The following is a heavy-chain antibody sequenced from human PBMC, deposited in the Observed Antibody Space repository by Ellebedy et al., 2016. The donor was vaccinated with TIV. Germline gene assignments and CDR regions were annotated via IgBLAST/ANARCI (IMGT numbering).Heavy chain of an antibody. CDR1: GYTFTSYA. CDR3: ARERAHYYGSGSYLRGDPDYYYGMDV. CDR2: INAGNGNT. J-gene: IGHJ6*02. D-gene: IGHD3-10*01. V-gene: IGHV1-3*01. Sequence: AASVKVSCKASGYTFTSYAMHWVRQAPGQRLEWMGWINAGNGNTKYSQKFQDRVTITRDTSASTAYMELSSLRSEDTAVYYCARERAHYYGSGSYLRGDPDYYYGMDVWGQGTTVTVSS.